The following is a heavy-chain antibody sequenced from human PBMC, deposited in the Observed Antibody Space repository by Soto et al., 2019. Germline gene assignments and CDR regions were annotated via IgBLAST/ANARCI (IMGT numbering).Heavy chain of an antibody. CDR3: ATGGNYYATSALDY. V-gene: IGHV1-69*01. J-gene: IGHJ4*02. Sequence: QVQLVQSVAEVKKPGSSVKVSCKASGDSLRSYAISWVRQAPGHGLEWMGRIIPIFGTPNYAQRVEGRVTITADESTSTANVYLSSLRSDDTAVYYCATGGNYYATSALDYWGQGTLVTVSS. CDR2: IIPIFGTP. CDR1: GDSLRSYA. D-gene: IGHD3-10*01.